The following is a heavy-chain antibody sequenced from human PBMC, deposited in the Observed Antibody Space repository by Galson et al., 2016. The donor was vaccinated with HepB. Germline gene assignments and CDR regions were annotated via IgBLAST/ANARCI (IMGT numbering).Heavy chain of an antibody. CDR1: GFSISGYN. Sequence: SLRLSCAASGFSISGYNMHWVRQAPGKGLEWVTLLSYEGDRDFYPDSVKGRFTVSRDGSKNTLYLQLSSLRPEDTAVYYCARDPRDGHFDFWGQGTLVTVSS. J-gene: IGHJ4*02. CDR3: ARDPRDGHFDF. V-gene: IGHV3-30-3*01. CDR2: LSYEGDRD. D-gene: IGHD4-17*01.